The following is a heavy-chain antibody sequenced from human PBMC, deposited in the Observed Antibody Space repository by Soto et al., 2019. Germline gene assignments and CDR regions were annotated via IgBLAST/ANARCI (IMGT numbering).Heavy chain of an antibody. Sequence: SETLSLTCTVSGGSISSGDYYWSWIRQPPGKGLEWIGYIYYSGSTYYNPSLKSRVTISVDTSKNQFSLKLSSVTAADTAVYYCARDKPYNWNDEYFDYWGQGTLVTVYS. V-gene: IGHV4-30-4*01. J-gene: IGHJ4*02. D-gene: IGHD1-20*01. CDR2: IYYSGST. CDR3: ARDKPYNWNDEYFDY. CDR1: GGSISSGDYY.